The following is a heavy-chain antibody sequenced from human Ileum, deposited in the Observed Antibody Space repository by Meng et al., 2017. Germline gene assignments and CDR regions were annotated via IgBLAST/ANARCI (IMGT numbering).Heavy chain of an antibody. Sequence: GGSLRLSCTASGFTFSTHAMRWVRQAPGKGLEWVSGISDGGTNTDYADSVLGRFTISRDNSKNILYLQMNSLRDEDTAVYYCTKVGTGSNSMAVWGRGNTVNGAS. CDR1: GFTFSTHA. D-gene: IGHD1-26*01. CDR3: TKVGTGSNSMAV. J-gene: IGHJ6*02. V-gene: IGHV3-23*01. CDR2: ISDGGTNT.